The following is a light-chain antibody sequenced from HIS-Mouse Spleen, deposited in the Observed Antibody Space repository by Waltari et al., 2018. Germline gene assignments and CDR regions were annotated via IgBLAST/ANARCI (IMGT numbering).Light chain of an antibody. CDR2: YVS. J-gene: IGLJ2*01. V-gene: IGLV2-14*03. CDR1: SSDVGGHNY. CDR3: SSYTSSSFNVV. Sequence: QSALTQPASVSGSPGQSITIPCTGTSSDVGGHNYVSWSQQHPGKAPKPMIYYVSNRPSGVSNRFSGSKSGNTASLTISGLQAEDEADYYCSSYTSSSFNVVFGGGTKLTVL.